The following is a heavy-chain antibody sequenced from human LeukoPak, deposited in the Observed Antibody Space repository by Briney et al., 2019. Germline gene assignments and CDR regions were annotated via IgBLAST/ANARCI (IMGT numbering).Heavy chain of an antibody. CDR2: IIPIFGIA. CDR1: GGTFSSYA. D-gene: IGHD3-22*01. CDR3: ARAQGYYYDSSGYLDY. J-gene: IGHJ4*02. Sequence: SVKVSCKASGGTFSSYAISWVRQAPGQGLEWMGRIIPIFGIANYAQKFQGRVTITADKSTSTAYMELSSLRSEDTAVYSCARAQGYYYDSSGYLDYCGQGTLVTVSS. V-gene: IGHV1-69*04.